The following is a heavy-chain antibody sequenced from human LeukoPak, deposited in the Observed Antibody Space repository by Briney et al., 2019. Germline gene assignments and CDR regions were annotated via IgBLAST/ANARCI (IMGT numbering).Heavy chain of an antibody. CDR2: IIPIFGTA. V-gene: IGHV1-69*05. J-gene: IGHJ4*02. D-gene: IGHD2-2*01. Sequence: SVKVSCKASGGTFSSYAISWVRQAPGQGLEWMGGIIPIFGTANYAQKFQGRVTITTDESTSTAYMELSSLRSEDTAVYYCARDRGCSSTSCYRLSHFDYWGQGTRVTVSS. CDR1: GGTFSSYA. CDR3: ARDRGCSSTSCYRLSHFDY.